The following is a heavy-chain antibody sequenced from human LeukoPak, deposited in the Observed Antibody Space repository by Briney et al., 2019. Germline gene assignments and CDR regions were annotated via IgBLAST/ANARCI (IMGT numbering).Heavy chain of an antibody. CDR1: GFTFSNYW. V-gene: IGHV3-7*04. J-gene: IGHJ4*02. Sequence: GGSLRLSCAASGFTFSNYWMSWVRQAPGKGLECVANIKQDGSEKYYVDSVKGRFTISRDNAKNSLYLQMSSLRAEDTAVYYCATGRSWSGFDYWGQGTLVTVSS. D-gene: IGHD6-13*01. CDR3: ATGRSWSGFDY. CDR2: IKQDGSEK.